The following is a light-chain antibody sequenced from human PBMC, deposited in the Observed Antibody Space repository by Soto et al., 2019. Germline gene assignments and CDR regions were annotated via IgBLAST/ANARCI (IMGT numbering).Light chain of an antibody. Sequence: SVLTQPPSASGTPGQRVTISCSGSSSNIGSNYVYWYQQLPGTAPKLLIYSNNQRPSGVPDRFSGSKSGTSATLGITGFQTGDEADYYCGSWDSSLSAYVFGTGTKVTV. V-gene: IGLV1-47*02. CDR3: GSWDSSLSAYV. J-gene: IGLJ1*01. CDR2: SNN. CDR1: SSNIGSNY.